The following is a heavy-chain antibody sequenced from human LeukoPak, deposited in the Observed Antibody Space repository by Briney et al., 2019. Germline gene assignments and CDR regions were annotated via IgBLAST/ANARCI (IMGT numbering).Heavy chain of an antibody. CDR1: GFTVSSNY. J-gene: IGHJ5*02. CDR3: ARDKVGATSRNWFDP. Sequence: GGSLRLSCAASGFTVSSNYMSWVRQAPGKGLEWVSSISSSSSYMYYADSAKGRFTISRDNAKNSLYLQMNSLRAEDTAVYYCARDKVGATSRNWFDPWGQGTLVTVSS. D-gene: IGHD1-26*01. V-gene: IGHV3-21*01. CDR2: ISSSSSYM.